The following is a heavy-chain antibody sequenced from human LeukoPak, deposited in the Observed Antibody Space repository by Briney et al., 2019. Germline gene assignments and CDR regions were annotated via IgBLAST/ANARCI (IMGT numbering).Heavy chain of an antibody. CDR2: ISAYNGNT. CDR3: ARTEINTAMVPFDY. D-gene: IGHD5-18*01. CDR1: GYTFTSYG. Sequence: GASVKVSCKGSGYTFTSYGISWVRQAPGQGLEWMGWISAYNGNTNYAQKLQGRVTMTTDTSTSTAYMELRSLRSDDTAVYYCARTEINTAMVPFDYWGQGTLVTVSS. V-gene: IGHV1-18*01. J-gene: IGHJ4*02.